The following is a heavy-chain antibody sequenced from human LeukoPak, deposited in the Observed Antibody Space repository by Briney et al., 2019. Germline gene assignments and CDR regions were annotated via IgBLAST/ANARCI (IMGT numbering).Heavy chain of an antibody. J-gene: IGHJ5*02. CDR1: GGSFSGYY. D-gene: IGHD6-19*01. CDR3: ARALDSSGWYGNWFDP. V-gene: IGHV4-59*01. Sequence: SETLSLTCAVYGGSFSGYYWSWIRQPPGKGLEWIGYIYYSGSTNYNPSLKSRVTISVDTSKNQFSLKLNSVTAADTAVYYCARALDSSGWYGNWFDPWGQGTLVTVSS. CDR2: IYYSGST.